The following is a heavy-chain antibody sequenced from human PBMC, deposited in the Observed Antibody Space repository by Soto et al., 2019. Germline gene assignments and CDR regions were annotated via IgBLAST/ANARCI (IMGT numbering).Heavy chain of an antibody. Sequence: QVQLVQSGPEVKKTGTSVKVSCKASGGTFSSRAISWVRQAPGQGLEWMGGIIPVFGRVNYAEKFQYRVTITADDATGTVYMELSRLRSEDTALYYCANSRGGTFLGYHGMDIWGQGTTVSVSS. V-gene: IGHV1-69*01. D-gene: IGHD3-16*01. J-gene: IGHJ6*02. CDR1: GGTFSSRA. CDR2: IIPVFGRV. CDR3: ANSRGGTFLGYHGMDI.